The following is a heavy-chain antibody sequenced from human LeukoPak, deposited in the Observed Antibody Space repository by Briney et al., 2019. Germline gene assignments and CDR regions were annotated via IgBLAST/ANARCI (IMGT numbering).Heavy chain of an antibody. CDR3: ARLSTGYSSNFDY. CDR2: IYTSGST. D-gene: IGHD6-13*01. Sequence: MPSETLSLTCTVSGGSISSYYWSWIRQPPGKGLEWIGYIYTSGSTNYNPSLKSRVTISADTSKNQFSLKLSSVTAADTAVYYCARLSTGYSSNFDYWGQGTLVTVSS. CDR1: GGSISSYY. J-gene: IGHJ4*02. V-gene: IGHV4-4*09.